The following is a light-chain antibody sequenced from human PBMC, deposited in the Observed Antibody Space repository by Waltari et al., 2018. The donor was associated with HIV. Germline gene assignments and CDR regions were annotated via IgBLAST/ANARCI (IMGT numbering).Light chain of an antibody. CDR3: QSFDTTNHWV. CDR2: EDR. V-gene: IGLV6-57*03. CDR1: SGNIANNY. J-gene: IGLJ3*02. Sequence: FMLTQPHSVSESPGKTVIISCTRDSGNIANNYVQWFQRRPGSAPTTLLYEDRRRPPGVPDRLSGSIDRSSNSASLTISGVMTEDEADYYCQSFDTTNHWVFGGGTKLTVL.